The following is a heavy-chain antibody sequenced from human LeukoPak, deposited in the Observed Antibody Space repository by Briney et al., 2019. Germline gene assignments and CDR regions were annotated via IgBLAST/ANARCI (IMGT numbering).Heavy chain of an antibody. V-gene: IGHV1-2*02. Sequence: ASVKVSCKASGYTFTGSYMNWVRQAPGQELEWLGWINPNNGGTKYAQKFQGRVTMTRDTSISTAYMELSRLRSDDTAVYYCARDWAWEQVWFQHWGQGTQVIVSS. CDR2: INPNNGGT. CDR3: ARDWAWEQVWFQH. J-gene: IGHJ1*01. CDR1: GYTFTGSY. D-gene: IGHD1-26*01.